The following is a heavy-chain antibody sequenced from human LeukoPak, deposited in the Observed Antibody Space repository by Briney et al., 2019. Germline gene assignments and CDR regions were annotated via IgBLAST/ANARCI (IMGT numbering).Heavy chain of an antibody. CDR2: ISSSGSTI. CDR3: ARGSSWYGVYFDY. V-gene: IGHV3-48*03. J-gene: IGHJ4*02. CDR1: GFAFSSYE. Sequence: GGSLRLSCAASGFAFSSYEMSWVRQAPGKGLEWVSYISSSGSTIYYADSVKGRFTISRDNAKNSLYLQMNSLRAEDTAVYYCARGSSWYGVYFDYWGQGTLATVSS. D-gene: IGHD6-13*01.